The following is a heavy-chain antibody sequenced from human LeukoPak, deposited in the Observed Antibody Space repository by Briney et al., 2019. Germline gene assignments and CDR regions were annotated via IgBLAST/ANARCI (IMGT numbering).Heavy chain of an antibody. J-gene: IGHJ6*03. V-gene: IGHV4-59*01. CDR3: ARAYGYPYYYIDV. Sequence: SETLSLTCTVSGGSISGYYWSWIRQPPGKGLEWIGYIYYSGSTNYNPSLTSRVTMSVDTSKNQFSLKLSSVTAADTAVYYCARAYGYPYYYIDVWGKGTTVTISS. CDR1: GGSISGYY. CDR2: IYYSGST. D-gene: IGHD5-18*01.